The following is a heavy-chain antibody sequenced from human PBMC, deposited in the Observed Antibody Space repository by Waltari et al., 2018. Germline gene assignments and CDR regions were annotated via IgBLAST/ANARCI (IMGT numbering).Heavy chain of an antibody. CDR2: ISSSSTI. CDR3: ARDPRIAVAGPYYFDY. D-gene: IGHD6-19*01. Sequence: EVQLVESGGGVVQPGGSLRLPRAASGFTFSSYRMTWVRQAPGKGLEWVSYISSSSTIYYADSVKGRFTISRDNAKNSLYLQMNSLRAEDTAVYYCARDPRIAVAGPYYFDYWGQGTLVTVSS. CDR1: GFTFSSYR. J-gene: IGHJ4*02. V-gene: IGHV3-48*04.